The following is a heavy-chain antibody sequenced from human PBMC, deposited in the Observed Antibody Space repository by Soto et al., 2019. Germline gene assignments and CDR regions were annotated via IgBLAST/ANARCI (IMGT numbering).Heavy chain of an antibody. D-gene: IGHD6-13*01. CDR3: ARYNIAAAWYYEY. CDR2: IYYSGST. V-gene: IGHV4-39*01. Sequence: SETLSLTCTVSGGSISSSSYYWGWIRQPPGKGLEWIGSIYYSGSTYYNPSLKSRVTISVDTSKNQFSLKLSSVTAADTAVYYCARYNIAAAWYYEYWCQATLVTVSS. CDR1: GGSISSSSYY. J-gene: IGHJ4*02.